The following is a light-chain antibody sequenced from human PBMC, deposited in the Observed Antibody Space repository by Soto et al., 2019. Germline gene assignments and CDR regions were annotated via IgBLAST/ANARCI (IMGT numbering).Light chain of an antibody. J-gene: IGLJ1*01. V-gene: IGLV2-14*01. Sequence: QSALTQPASVSGSPGQSITISCTGTRSDVGGYNYVYWHQQHPGKAPKLMIYDVTKRPSRVSDRFSGSKSGNTATLTISGIHAEDEADYYCSSYTSSSTYVFGAGTKLTVL. CDR1: RSDVGGYNY. CDR2: DVT. CDR3: SSYTSSSTYV.